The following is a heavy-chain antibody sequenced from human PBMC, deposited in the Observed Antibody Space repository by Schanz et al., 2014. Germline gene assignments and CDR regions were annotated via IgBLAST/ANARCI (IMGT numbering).Heavy chain of an antibody. V-gene: IGHV1-18*01. CDR3: ARGFDCWDR. D-gene: IGHD3-3*01. CDR2: ISPYTGNT. Sequence: QVQLVQSGAEVRKPGASVKVSCQTSGYTFTAYGINWVRQAPGQGLEWVGWISPYTGNTHYFDKMEGRVTMTTDTSTSTAYMELRSLRSDDTAVYYCARGFDCWDRWGQGTLVIVSS. J-gene: IGHJ4*02. CDR1: GYTFTAYG.